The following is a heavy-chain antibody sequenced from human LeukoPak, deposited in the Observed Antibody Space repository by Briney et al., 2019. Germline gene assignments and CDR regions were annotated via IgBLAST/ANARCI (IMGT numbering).Heavy chain of an antibody. CDR1: GYIFTTYW. CDR3: VRHGLGSSWFGFDY. D-gene: IGHD6-13*01. J-gene: IGHJ4*02. CDR2: IYPGDSDP. V-gene: IGHV5-51*01. Sequence: GESLKISCKGSGYIFTTYWIGWVRQMPGKGLEWMGIIYPGDSDPRYSPSFQGQLTISADKSISTAYLQWSSLKASDSAMYYCVRHGLGSSWFGFDYWGQGTLVTVSS.